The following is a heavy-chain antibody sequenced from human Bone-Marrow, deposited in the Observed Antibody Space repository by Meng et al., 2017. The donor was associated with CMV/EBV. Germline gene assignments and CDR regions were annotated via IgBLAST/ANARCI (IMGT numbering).Heavy chain of an antibody. CDR1: GGSISSSSYY. D-gene: IGHD1-20*01. J-gene: IGHJ5*02. CDR3: ARDLVMRRYNSNPEGWFDP. Sequence: SETLSLTCTVSGGSISSSSYYWGWIRQPPGKGLEWIGSIYYSGTTYYNPSLKSRVTISVDASKNQFYLRLRSVTAADTAVYYCARDLVMRRYNSNPEGWFDPWGQGTRVTGSS. CDR2: IYYSGTT. V-gene: IGHV4-39*07.